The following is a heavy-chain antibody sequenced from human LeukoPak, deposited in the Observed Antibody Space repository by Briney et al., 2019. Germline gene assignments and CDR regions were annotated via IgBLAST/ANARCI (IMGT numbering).Heavy chain of an antibody. CDR2: ISSSGNNA. CDR1: GVTFRGAA. CDR3: AKDIQLST. Sequence: GGSLRLSCAVSGVTFRGAAMTWVRQAPGKGLEWVSLISSSGNNAYYADSVKGRFTISRDNSKNTLSLQMNSLRVEDTAIYYCAKDIQLSTWGLGTRVTVSS. D-gene: IGHD5-24*01. V-gene: IGHV3-23*01. J-gene: IGHJ3*01.